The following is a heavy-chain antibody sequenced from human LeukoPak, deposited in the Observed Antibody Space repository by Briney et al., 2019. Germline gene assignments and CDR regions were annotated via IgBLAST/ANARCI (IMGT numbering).Heavy chain of an antibody. CDR2: INTNTGNP. CDR3: ARDQPHKYYDFWSGYPDY. Sequence: ASVKVSCKASGYTFTSYAMNWVRQAPGQGLEWMGWINTNTGNPTYAQGFTGRFVFSLDTSVSTAYLQISSLKAEDTAVYYCARDQPHKYYDFWSGYPDYWGQGTLVTVSS. J-gene: IGHJ4*02. CDR1: GYTFTSYA. D-gene: IGHD3-3*01. V-gene: IGHV7-4-1*02.